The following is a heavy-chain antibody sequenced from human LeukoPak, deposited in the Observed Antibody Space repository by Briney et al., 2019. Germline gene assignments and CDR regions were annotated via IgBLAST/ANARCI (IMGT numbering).Heavy chain of an antibody. V-gene: IGHV1-18*01. Sequence: ASVKVSCKAIDYSFRSFGISWVRQAPGQGLEWMGWIKNSNGHTQYAQKFQGRITMTTDTSTTTAYMEMRRLRSDDTAVYYCATYVVGTPTYFQHWGQGTLVTVSS. CDR3: ATYVVGTPTYFQH. CDR1: DYSFRSFG. J-gene: IGHJ1*01. D-gene: IGHD2-15*01. CDR2: IKNSNGHT.